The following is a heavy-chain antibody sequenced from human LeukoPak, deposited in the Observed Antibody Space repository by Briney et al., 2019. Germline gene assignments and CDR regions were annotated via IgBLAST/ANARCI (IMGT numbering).Heavy chain of an antibody. J-gene: IGHJ4*02. D-gene: IGHD2-15*01. V-gene: IGHV3-30*02. CDR3: AKEDGYATAWYLDH. CDR1: RFTFSNYG. CDR2: IRYDGSKR. Sequence: PGGSLRLSCATSRFTFSNYGMHWVRQAPGKGLEWVAFIRYDGSKRNYADSVRGRFTISRDNSKKTLYLQMDSLRPEDTAVYYCAKEDGYATAWYLDHWGQGTLVTVSS.